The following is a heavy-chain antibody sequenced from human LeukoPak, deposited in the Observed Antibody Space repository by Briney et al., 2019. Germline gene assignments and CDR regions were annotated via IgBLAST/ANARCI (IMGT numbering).Heavy chain of an antibody. Sequence: ASVKVSCKASGYTFTSYYMHWVRQAPGQGLEWMGIINLSGGSTSYAQKFQGRVTITRDTSTSKVYMELSSLRSEDTAVYYCARDSRYYYDSSGYYSSLGYWGQGTLVTVSS. V-gene: IGHV1-46*01. CDR2: INLSGGST. CDR1: GYTFTSYY. J-gene: IGHJ4*02. CDR3: ARDSRYYYDSSGYYSSLGY. D-gene: IGHD3-22*01.